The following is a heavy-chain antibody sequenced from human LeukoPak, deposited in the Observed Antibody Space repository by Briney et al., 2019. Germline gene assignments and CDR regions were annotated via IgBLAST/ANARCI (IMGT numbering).Heavy chain of an antibody. CDR3: ARHYYGSGKRDY. V-gene: IGHV4-39*01. CDR2: IYYSGST. J-gene: IGHJ4*02. CDR1: GASISSSIYY. Sequence: SETLSLTCTVSGASISSSIYYWGWIRQPPGKGLEWIGSIYYSGSTYYNPSLKSRVTISVDTSKNQFSLKLTSVTAADTALYYCARHYYGSGKRDYWGQGTLVTVSS. D-gene: IGHD3-10*01.